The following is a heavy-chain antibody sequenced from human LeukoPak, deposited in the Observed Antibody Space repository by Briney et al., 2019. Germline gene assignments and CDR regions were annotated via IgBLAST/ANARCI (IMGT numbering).Heavy chain of an antibody. Sequence: SVKVSCKASGGTFSSYAISWVRQAPGQGLEWMGRIIPILGIANYAQKFQGRVTITADKSTSTAYMELSSLRSEGTAVYYCARAVPLGRGIWYYFDYWGQGTLVTVSS. V-gene: IGHV1-69*04. CDR2: IIPILGIA. D-gene: IGHD2-21*01. J-gene: IGHJ4*02. CDR3: ARAVPLGRGIWYYFDY. CDR1: GGTFSSYA.